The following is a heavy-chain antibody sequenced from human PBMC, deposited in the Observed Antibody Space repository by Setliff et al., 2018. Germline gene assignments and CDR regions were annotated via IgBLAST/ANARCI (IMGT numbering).Heavy chain of an antibody. D-gene: IGHD6-6*01. CDR3: ARGRNIAARLLDS. Sequence: PSETLSLTCTVSGGSISSGGYYWSWIRQHPGKGLEWIGYIYYSGSTSYYNPSLKSRATISIDTSKDQFSLKLISMSAADTAVYFCARGRNIAARLLDSWGQGALVTVSS. J-gene: IGHJ4*02. CDR1: GGSISSGGYY. V-gene: IGHV4-31*03. CDR2: IYYSGSTS.